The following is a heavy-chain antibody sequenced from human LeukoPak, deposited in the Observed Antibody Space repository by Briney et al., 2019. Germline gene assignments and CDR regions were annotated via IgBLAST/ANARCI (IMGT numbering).Heavy chain of an antibody. CDR3: AKDMRFDWTPYYFDY. CDR1: GFTFSSYA. J-gene: IGHJ4*02. CDR2: ISGSGGST. D-gene: IGHD3-9*01. V-gene: IGHV3-23*01. Sequence: GGSLRLSCAASGFTFSSYAMSWVRQAPGKGLEWVSAISGSGGSTYYADSVKGRFTISRDNSKNTLCLQMNSLRAEDTAVYYCAKDMRFDWTPYYFDYWGQGTLVTVSS.